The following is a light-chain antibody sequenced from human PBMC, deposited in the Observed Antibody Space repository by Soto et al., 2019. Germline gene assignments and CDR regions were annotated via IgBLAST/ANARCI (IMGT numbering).Light chain of an antibody. Sequence: DIQMTQSPSSLSASVGDSVTITCRASQSISNYLNWYQQKPGKAPKLLFYAASSLQSGVPSRFSGSGSGTDFTLTISSLQPADFATYYCQQSYSTPFPFGPGTKVDIK. CDR1: QSISNY. V-gene: IGKV1-39*01. J-gene: IGKJ3*01. CDR3: QQSYSTPFP. CDR2: AAS.